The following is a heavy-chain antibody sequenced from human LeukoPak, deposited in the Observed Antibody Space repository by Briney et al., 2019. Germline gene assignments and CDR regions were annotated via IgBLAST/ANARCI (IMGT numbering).Heavy chain of an antibody. CDR3: AKDPGIAAYYYFDY. V-gene: IGHV3-30-3*01. D-gene: IGHD6-13*01. J-gene: IGHJ4*02. Sequence: GGSLRLSCAASGFTFSSYAMHWVRQAPCKGLEWVAVISYDESNKYYADSVKGRFTISRDNSKNTLYLQMNSLRAEDTAVYYCAKDPGIAAYYYFDYWGQGTLVTVSS. CDR1: GFTFSSYA. CDR2: ISYDESNK.